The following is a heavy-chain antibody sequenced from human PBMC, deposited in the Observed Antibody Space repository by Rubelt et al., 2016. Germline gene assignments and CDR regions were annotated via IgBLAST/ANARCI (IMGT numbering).Heavy chain of an antibody. CDR3: ARGSIAAHSYLDY. V-gene: IGHV1-8*01. CDR2: MNPNSGNT. Sequence: DINWVRQATGQGLEWMGWMNPNSGNTGYAQKFQGRVTMTRNTSISTAYMELSSLTPDDTAVYYCARGSIAAHSYLDYWGQGTLVIVSS. J-gene: IGHJ4*02. D-gene: IGHD6-6*01. CDR1: D.